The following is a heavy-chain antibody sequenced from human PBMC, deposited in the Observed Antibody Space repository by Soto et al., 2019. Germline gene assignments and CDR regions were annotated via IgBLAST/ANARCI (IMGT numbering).Heavy chain of an antibody. J-gene: IGHJ4*02. CDR1: GFTFSSYG. Sequence: GGSLRLSCAASGFTFSSYGMHWVRQAPGKGLEWVAVIWYDGSNKYYADSVKGRFTISRDNSKNTLYLQMNSLRAEDTAVYYFARESASAQASLHYWGQGPLVTV. V-gene: IGHV3-33*01. CDR3: ARESASAQASLHY. D-gene: IGHD6-25*01. CDR2: IWYDGSNK.